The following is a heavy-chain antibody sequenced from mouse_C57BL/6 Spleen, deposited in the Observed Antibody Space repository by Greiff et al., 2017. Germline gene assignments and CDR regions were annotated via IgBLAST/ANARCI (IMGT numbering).Heavy chain of an antibody. J-gene: IGHJ4*01. CDR2: IDPSDSET. Sequence: QVQLQQPGAELVRPGSSVKLSCKASGYTFTSYWMHWVKQRPIQGLEWIGNIDPSDSETHYNQKFKDKATLTVDKSSSTAYMQLSSLTSEDSAVYYCASADYYGSSYRDAMDYWGQGTSVTVSS. D-gene: IGHD1-1*01. V-gene: IGHV1-52*01. CDR3: ASADYYGSSYRDAMDY. CDR1: GYTFTSYW.